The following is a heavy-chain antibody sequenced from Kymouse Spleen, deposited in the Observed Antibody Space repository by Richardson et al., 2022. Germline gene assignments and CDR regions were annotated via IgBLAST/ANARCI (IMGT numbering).Heavy chain of an antibody. D-gene: IGHD1-7*01. CDR1: GFTFDDYG. J-gene: IGHJ3*02. V-gene: IGHV3-20*d01. Sequence: EVQLVESGGGVVRPGGSLRLSCAASGFTFDDYGMSWVRQAPGKGLEWVSGINWNGGSTGYADSVKGRFTISRDNAKNSLYLQMNSLRAEDTALYYCARDRRWGITGTTDAFDIWGQGTMVTVSS. CDR3: ARDRRWGITGTTDAFDI. CDR2: INWNGGST.